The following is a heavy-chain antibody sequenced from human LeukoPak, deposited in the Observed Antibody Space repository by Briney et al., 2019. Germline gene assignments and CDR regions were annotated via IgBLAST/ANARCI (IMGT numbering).Heavy chain of an antibody. V-gene: IGHV4-59*08. CDR3: ARHPNNDYSERDYFDY. CDR2: IYYSGST. CDR1: GGSISSYY. Sequence: SETLSLTCTVSGGSISSYYWSWIRQPPGKGLEWIGYIYYSGSTNYNPSLKSRVTISVDTSKNQFSLKLSSVTAADTAVYYCARHPNNDYSERDYFDYWGQGTLVTVSS. D-gene: IGHD4-4*01. J-gene: IGHJ4*02.